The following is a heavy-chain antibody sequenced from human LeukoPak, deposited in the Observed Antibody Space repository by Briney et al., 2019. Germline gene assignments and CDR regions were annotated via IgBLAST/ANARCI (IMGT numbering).Heavy chain of an antibody. CDR2: IIPIFGTA. CDR1: GGTFSSYA. V-gene: IGHV1-69*06. CDR3: ARDSRGDSYFDY. D-gene: IGHD2-21*02. Sequence: GASVKVSCKASGGTFSSYAISWVRQAPGQGLEWMGGIIPIFGTANYAQKFQGRVTITADKSTSTAYMELSSLRSEDTAVYYCARDSRGDSYFDYWGQGTLVTVSS. J-gene: IGHJ4*02.